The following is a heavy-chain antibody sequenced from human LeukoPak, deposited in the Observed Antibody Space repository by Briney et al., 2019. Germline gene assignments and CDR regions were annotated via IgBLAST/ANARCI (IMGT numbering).Heavy chain of an antibody. CDR1: GFTFSSYS. J-gene: IGHJ4*01. V-gene: IGHV3-21*01. CDR2: ISSISSYI. Sequence: PGGSLRLSCAASGFTFSSYSMNWVRQAPGKGLEWVSSISSISSYIYYADSVKGRFTISRDNAKNSLYLQMNSLRAEDTAVYYCARDRDTGYDPFDYWGHGTLVTVSS. CDR3: ARDRDTGYDPFDY. D-gene: IGHD5-12*01.